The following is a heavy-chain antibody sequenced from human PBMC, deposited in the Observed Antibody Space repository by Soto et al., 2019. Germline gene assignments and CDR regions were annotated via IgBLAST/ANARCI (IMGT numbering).Heavy chain of an antibody. J-gene: IGHJ5*02. D-gene: IGHD3-3*01. CDR3: ARDRRYDFWSGYSGNNWFDP. Sequence: ASVKVSCKASGYTFTSYGISWVRQAPGQGLEWMGWISAYDGNTNYAQKLQGSVTMTTDTSTSTAYMELRSLRSDDTAVYYCARDRRYDFWSGYSGNNWFDPWGQGTLVTVSS. V-gene: IGHV1-18*01. CDR2: ISAYDGNT. CDR1: GYTFTSYG.